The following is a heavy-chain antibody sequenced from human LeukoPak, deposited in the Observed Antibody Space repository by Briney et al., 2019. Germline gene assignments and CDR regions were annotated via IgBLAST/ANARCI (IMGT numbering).Heavy chain of an antibody. D-gene: IGHD3-22*01. CDR3: AREMRGYYDISGYNFDY. CDR2: IVPSGGAT. CDR1: GYAFTSHY. V-gene: IGHV1-46*04. Sequence: ASVKVSCKTFGYAFTSHYMHWVRQAPGQGLEWMGIIVPSGGATAYAQKLQGRVTMTRDSSTSTVYMELSSLRSDDTAVYYCAREMRGYYDISGYNFDYWGQGTLVTVSS. J-gene: IGHJ4*02.